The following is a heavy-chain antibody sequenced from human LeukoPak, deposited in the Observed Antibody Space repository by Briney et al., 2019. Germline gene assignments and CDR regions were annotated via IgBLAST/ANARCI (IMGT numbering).Heavy chain of an antibody. V-gene: IGHV4-39*07. J-gene: IGHJ4*02. D-gene: IGHD4-17*01. Sequence: GSLRLSCAASGSTFNYYAMSWVRQPPGKGLEWIGSIFYSGNTYYKPSLKSRVTISVDTSKNQFSLRLSSVTAADTPVYYCARDVTSVTTYFDYWGQGTLVTVSS. CDR2: IFYSGNT. CDR1: GSTFNYYA. CDR3: ARDVTSVTTYFDY.